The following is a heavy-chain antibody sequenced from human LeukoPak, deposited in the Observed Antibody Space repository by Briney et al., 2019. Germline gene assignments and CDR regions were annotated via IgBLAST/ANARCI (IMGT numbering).Heavy chain of an antibody. J-gene: IGHJ4*02. CDR3: AKDHGIAVAGLDY. CDR1: GFTFSDYY. V-gene: IGHV3-11*04. D-gene: IGHD6-19*01. Sequence: GGSLRLSCAASGFTFSDYYMSWIRQAPGKGLEWVSYISSSGSTIYYADSVKGRFTISRDNSKNTLYLQMNSLRAEDTAVYYCAKDHGIAVAGLDYWGQGTLVTVSS. CDR2: ISSSGSTI.